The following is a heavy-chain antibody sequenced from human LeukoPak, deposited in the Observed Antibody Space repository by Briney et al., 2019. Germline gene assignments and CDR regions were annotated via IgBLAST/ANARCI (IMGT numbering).Heavy chain of an antibody. D-gene: IGHD3-16*01. J-gene: IGHJ1*01. CDR2: ISGSGGST. CDR1: AFTFSIYA. CDR3: AKDGPIGGYFQH. Sequence: PGGSLRLSCAASAFTFSIYAMSWVRQAPGKGLEWVLAISGSGGSTYYADSVKGRFTISRDNCKNTLYLQMNSLRAEDTAVYYCAKDGPIGGYFQHWGQGTLVTVSS. V-gene: IGHV3-23*01.